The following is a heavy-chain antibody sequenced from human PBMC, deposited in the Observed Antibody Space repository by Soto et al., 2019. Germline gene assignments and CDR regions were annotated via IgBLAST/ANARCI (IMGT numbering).Heavy chain of an antibody. V-gene: IGHV4-30-4*08. CDR2: IYYSGST. D-gene: IGHD1-26*01. Sequence: SETLSLTCTVSGGSISSGGYYWSWIRQHPGKGLEWIGYIYYSGSTHYNPSLKSRVTISVDTSKNQFSLKLSSVTAADTAVYYCAKDGGMGVPPWGQGTLVTVSS. J-gene: IGHJ4*02. CDR3: AKDGGMGVPP. CDR1: GGSISSGGYY.